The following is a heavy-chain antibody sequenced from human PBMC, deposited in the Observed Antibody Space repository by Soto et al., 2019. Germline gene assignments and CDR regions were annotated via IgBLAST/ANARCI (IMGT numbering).Heavy chain of an antibody. D-gene: IGHD1-26*01. CDR1: GGTFSSYA. V-gene: IGHV1-69*13. CDR3: ARDTNLSGSYLYYFDY. J-gene: IGHJ4*02. Sequence: SVKVSCKASGGTFSSYAISWVRQAPGQGLEWMGGIIPIFGTANYAQKFQGRVTITADESTSTAYMELSSLRSEDTAVYYCARDTNLSGSYLYYFDYWGQGILVTVSS. CDR2: IIPIFGTA.